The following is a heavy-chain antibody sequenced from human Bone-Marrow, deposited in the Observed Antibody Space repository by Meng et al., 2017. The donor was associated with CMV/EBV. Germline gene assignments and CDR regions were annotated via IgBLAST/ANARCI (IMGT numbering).Heavy chain of an antibody. D-gene: IGHD6-19*01. V-gene: IGHV1-8*01. CDR1: GYTFTSYD. CDR3: ARSGAPWGIAVAGTYWFDP. J-gene: IGHJ5*02. CDR2: MNPNSGNT. Sequence: ASVKVSCKASGYTFTSYDINWVRQATGQGLEWMGWMNPNSGNTGYAQKFQGRVTMTRNTSISTAYMELSSLRSEDTAVYYCARSGAPWGIAVAGTYWFDPWGQGTLVPVSS.